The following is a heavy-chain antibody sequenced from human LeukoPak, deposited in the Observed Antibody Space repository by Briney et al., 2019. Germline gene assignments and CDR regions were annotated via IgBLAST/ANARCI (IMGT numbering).Heavy chain of an antibody. V-gene: IGHV4-39*01. CDR2: IYYSGST. CDR1: GGSISSSSYY. CDR3: ARQGAGTNWFDP. Sequence: PSETLSLTFTVSGGSISSSSYYWGWIRQPPGKGLEWIGSIYYSGSTYYNPSLKSRVTISVDTSRNQFSLKLSSVTAADTAVYYCARQGAGTNWFDPWGQGTLVTVSS. D-gene: IGHD6-19*01. J-gene: IGHJ5*02.